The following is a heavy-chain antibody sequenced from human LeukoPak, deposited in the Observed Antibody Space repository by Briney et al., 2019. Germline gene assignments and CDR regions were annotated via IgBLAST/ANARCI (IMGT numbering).Heavy chain of an antibody. J-gene: IGHJ6*02. CDR1: GFTFSSYS. CDR2: ISSSSSYI. CDR3: ARGVLIAAAGTSYYYYGMDV. D-gene: IGHD6-13*01. Sequence: PGGSLRLSCAASGFTFSSYSMNWVRQAPGKGLEWVSSISSSSSYIYYADSVKGRFTISRDNAKNSLYLQMNSLRAEDTAVYYCARGVLIAAAGTSYYYYGMDVWGQGATVTVSS. V-gene: IGHV3-21*01.